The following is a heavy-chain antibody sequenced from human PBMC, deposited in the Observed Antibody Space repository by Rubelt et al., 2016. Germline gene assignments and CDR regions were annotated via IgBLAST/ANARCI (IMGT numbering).Heavy chain of an antibody. CDR3: ATGGDFGVVIPNWFDP. V-gene: IGHV1-69*12. Sequence: QVQLVQSGAEVKKPGASVKVSCKASGGTFSSYAISWVRQAPGQGLEWMGGIIPIFGTANYAQKFQGRVPITADESTSTAYMELSSLRSEDTAVYYCATGGDFGVVIPNWFDPWGQGTLVTVSS. CDR2: IIPIFGTA. J-gene: IGHJ5*02. CDR1: GGTFSSYA. D-gene: IGHD3-3*01.